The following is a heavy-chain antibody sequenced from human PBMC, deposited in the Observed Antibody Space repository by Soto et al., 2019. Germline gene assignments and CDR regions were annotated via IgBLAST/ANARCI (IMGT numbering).Heavy chain of an antibody. CDR1: GSRFSNYV. CDR3: AREGRGKKAGYNGLVSLGY. Sequence: SVKVSCKVSGSRFSNYVISWVRQAPGHGLEWLGRIIPIFNSTKYAQSFQGRVTITADKSTSTASLELSSLRSDDTAVYYGAREGRGKKAGYNGLVSLGYWGQGTLVTVS. D-gene: IGHD2-2*02. V-gene: IGHV1-69*06. J-gene: IGHJ4*02. CDR2: IIPIFNST.